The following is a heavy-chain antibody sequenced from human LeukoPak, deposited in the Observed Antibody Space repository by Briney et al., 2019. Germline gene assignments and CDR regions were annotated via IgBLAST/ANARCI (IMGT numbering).Heavy chain of an antibody. CDR3: AKDITPYVEMATIFDY. CDR2: ISGSGGST. Sequence: PGGSLRLSCAASGFTFSSYAMSWVRQAPGKGLEWVSAISGSGGSTYYADSVKGRFTISRGNSKNTLYLQTNSLRAEDTAVYYCAKDITPYVEMATIFDYWGQGTLVTVSA. D-gene: IGHD5-24*01. V-gene: IGHV3-23*01. CDR1: GFTFSSYA. J-gene: IGHJ4*02.